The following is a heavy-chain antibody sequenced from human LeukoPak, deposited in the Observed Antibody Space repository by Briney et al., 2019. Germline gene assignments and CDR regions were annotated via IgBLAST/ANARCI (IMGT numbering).Heavy chain of an antibody. Sequence: SETLSLTCTVSGGSISSYYWSWIRQPPGEGLEWIGYIYYSGSTNYNPSLKSRVTISVDTSKNQFSLKLSSVTAADTAVYYCARDSYGFSPAWGQATQVTVSS. V-gene: IGHV4-59*01. CDR3: ARDSYGFSPA. D-gene: IGHD5-18*01. CDR1: GGSISSYY. J-gene: IGHJ4*02. CDR2: IYYSGST.